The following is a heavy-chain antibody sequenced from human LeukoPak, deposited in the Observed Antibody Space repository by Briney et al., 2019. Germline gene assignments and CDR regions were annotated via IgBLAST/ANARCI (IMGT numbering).Heavy chain of an antibody. CDR3: ARDSGSGKQDY. V-gene: IGHV4-30-4*01. J-gene: IGHJ4*02. CDR2: IYYSGST. D-gene: IGHD3-10*01. Sequence: SETLSLTCTVSGGSISSGDYYWSWIRQPPGKGLEWIGYIYYSGSTYYNPSLKSRVTISVDTSKNQFSLKLSSVTAADTAVYYCARDSGSGKQDYWGQGTLVTVSS. CDR1: GGSISSGDYY.